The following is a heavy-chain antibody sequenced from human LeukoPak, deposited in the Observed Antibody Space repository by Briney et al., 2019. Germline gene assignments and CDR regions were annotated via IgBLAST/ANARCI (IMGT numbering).Heavy chain of an antibody. D-gene: IGHD5-12*01. CDR3: ARLIVADNFDY. Sequence: SETLSLTYTVSGGSISSSSYYWGWIRQPPGKGLEWIGSIYYNGSTYYNPSLKSRVTISVDTSKNQFSLKLSSVTAADTAVYYCARLIVADNFDYWGQGTLVTVSS. CDR1: GGSISSSSYY. V-gene: IGHV4-39*01. J-gene: IGHJ4*02. CDR2: IYYNGST.